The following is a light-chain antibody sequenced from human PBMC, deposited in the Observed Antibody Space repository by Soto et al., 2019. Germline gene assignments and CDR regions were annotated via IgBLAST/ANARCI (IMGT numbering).Light chain of an antibody. Sequence: QSALTQPASVSGSPGQSITISCTGSSNDIGIYNYVSWYQQHPGKAPKLIIYDVTNRPSGVSNRFSGSKSGNTASLTISGLQAEDEADYYCSSYTPSSTLVFGGGTQLTVL. J-gene: IGLJ2*01. V-gene: IGLV2-14*01. CDR3: SSYTPSSTLV. CDR2: DVT. CDR1: SNDIGIYNY.